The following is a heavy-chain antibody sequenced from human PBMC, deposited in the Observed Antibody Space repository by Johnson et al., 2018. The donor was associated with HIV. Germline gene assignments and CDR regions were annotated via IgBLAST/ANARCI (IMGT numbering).Heavy chain of an antibody. J-gene: IGHJ3*02. V-gene: IGHV3-11*04. D-gene: IGHD4-17*01. CDR2: ISLSGSTI. Sequence: QVQLVESGGGLVKPGGSLRLSCAASGFTFSDYYMTWIRQAQGKGLEWVSSISLSGSTIYYADPVKGRFTISRDNAKNSLYLQMNSLRVEDTALYYCARPADYGDYSRDAFDIWGQGTMVTVSS. CDR1: GFTFSDYY. CDR3: ARPADYGDYSRDAFDI.